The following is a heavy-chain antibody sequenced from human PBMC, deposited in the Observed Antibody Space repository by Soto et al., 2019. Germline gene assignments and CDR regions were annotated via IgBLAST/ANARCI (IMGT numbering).Heavy chain of an antibody. CDR2: IYYSGST. Sequence: SETLSLTCTVSGGSISPYYWGWIRQPPGKGLEWIGYIYYSGSTNYNPSLNSRVTMSVDTSRNQFSLSLSSVTAADTAVYYCARGGWSLDFWGQGTLVTVSS. CDR1: GGSISPYY. D-gene: IGHD2-15*01. J-gene: IGHJ4*02. CDR3: ARGGWSLDF. V-gene: IGHV4-59*01.